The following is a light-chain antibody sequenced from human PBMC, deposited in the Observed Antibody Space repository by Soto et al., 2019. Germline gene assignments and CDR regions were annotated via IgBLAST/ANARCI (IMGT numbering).Light chain of an antibody. J-gene: IGLJ2*01. CDR2: SNN. CDR3: ASRSYRRGTVI. V-gene: IGLV1-47*02. Sequence: QSVLTQPHSASGTPGQTVIISCSGSSSSIGGNNYQYWYQQRAGAAPQLLMHSNNIRPSVVPERFSGSNDGTSASLSISVLRSQNEAVYDCASRSYRRGTVIFGGGTKLTVL. CDR1: SSSIGGNNY.